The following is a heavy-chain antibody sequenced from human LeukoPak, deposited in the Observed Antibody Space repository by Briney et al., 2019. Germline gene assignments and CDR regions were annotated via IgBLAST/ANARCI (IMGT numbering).Heavy chain of an antibody. CDR3: AGTYIGYSCGGGWFDP. D-gene: IGHD5-18*01. J-gene: IGHJ5*02. CDR2: IYYSGST. CDR1: GGSFSGYY. Sequence: SETLSLTCAVYGGSFSGYYWSWIRQPPGKGLEWIGYIYYSGSTNYNPSLKSRVTISVDTSKNQFSLKLSSVTAADTAVYYCAGTYIGYSCGGGWFDPWGQGTLVTVSS. V-gene: IGHV4-59*01.